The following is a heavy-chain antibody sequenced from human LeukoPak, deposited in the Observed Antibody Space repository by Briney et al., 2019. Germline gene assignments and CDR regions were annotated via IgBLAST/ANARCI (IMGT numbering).Heavy chain of an antibody. Sequence: GGSLRLSCAVSGFTFSSYSMNWVRQAPGKGLEWVSSISSSSSYIYYADSVKGRFTISRDNAKNSLYLQMNSLRAEDTAVYYCARGSHWAFDIWGQGTMVTVSS. J-gene: IGHJ3*02. CDR1: GFTFSSYS. CDR2: ISSSSSYI. D-gene: IGHD1-26*01. V-gene: IGHV3-21*01. CDR3: ARGSHWAFDI.